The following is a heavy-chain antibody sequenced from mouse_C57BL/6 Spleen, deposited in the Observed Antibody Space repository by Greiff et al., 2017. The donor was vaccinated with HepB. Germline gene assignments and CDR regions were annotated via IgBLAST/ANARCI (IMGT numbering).Heavy chain of an antibody. D-gene: IGHD2-3*01. CDR2: ILPGSGST. V-gene: IGHV1-9*01. Sequence: QVQLQQSGAELMKPGASVKLSCKATGYTFTGYWIEWVKQRPGHGLEWIGEILPGSGSTNYNEKFKGKATFTADTSSNTAYMQLSSLTTEDSAIYYCARKGIYDGYYQAWFAYWGQGTLVTVSA. CDR3: ARKGIYDGYYQAWFAY. J-gene: IGHJ3*01. CDR1: GYTFTGYW.